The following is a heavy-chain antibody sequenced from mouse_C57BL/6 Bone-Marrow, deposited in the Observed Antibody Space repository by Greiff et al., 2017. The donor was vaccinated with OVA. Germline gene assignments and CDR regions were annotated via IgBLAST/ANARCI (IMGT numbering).Heavy chain of an antibody. CDR3: ARRGLITTRVWYFDY. J-gene: IGHJ2*01. V-gene: IGHV1-85*01. Sequence: QVQLKQSGPELVKPGASVKLSCKASGYTFTSYDINWVKQRPGQGLEWIGWIYPRDGSTKYNEKFKGKATLTVDTSSSTAYMELHSLTSEDSAVYFCARRGLITTRVWYFDYWGQGTTLTVSS. CDR1: GYTFTSYD. CDR2: IYPRDGST. D-gene: IGHD1-1*01.